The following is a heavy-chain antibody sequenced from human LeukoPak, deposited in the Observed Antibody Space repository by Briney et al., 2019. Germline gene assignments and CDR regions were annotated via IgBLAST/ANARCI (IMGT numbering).Heavy chain of an antibody. CDR1: GFTFSGYS. Sequence: GGSLRLSSAASGFTFSGYSMNWVRQAPGKGLEWVASIDRSSTYIYYADLLKGRFTISRDNAKNSLYLQMNSLRAEDTAVYYCARDYTAMAHFDFWGQGTLVTVTS. CDR2: IDRSSTYI. CDR3: ARDYTAMAHFDF. V-gene: IGHV3-21*01. J-gene: IGHJ4*02. D-gene: IGHD5-18*01.